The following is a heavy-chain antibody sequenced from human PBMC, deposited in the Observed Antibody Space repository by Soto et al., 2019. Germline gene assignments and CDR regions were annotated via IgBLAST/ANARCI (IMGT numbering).Heavy chain of an antibody. CDR3: ARGVAFLDY. V-gene: IGHV1-3*01. Sequence: GASVKVSCKASGYTFSSYAIHWVRQAPGQGLEWMGWIHAGNGNTKYSQSFQGRVTISRDTSATTAYMELNSLRSEDTAVYYCARGVAFLDYWGQGTPVTVSS. D-gene: IGHD2-15*01. J-gene: IGHJ4*02. CDR2: IHAGNGNT. CDR1: GYTFSSYA.